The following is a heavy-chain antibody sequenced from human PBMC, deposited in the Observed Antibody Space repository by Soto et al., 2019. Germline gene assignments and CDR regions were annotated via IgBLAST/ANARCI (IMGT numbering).Heavy chain of an antibody. V-gene: IGHV4-39*01. CDR1: GDSISRSNNH. D-gene: IGHD3-10*01. CDR3: TRHRGPTGPNY. Sequence: SQTLSLTCTVSGDSISRSNNHWGWIRQPTGKGLEWIGSVYYSGSTYYNPSLKSRDTISIDASKNQFSLNLNSVTATDTAVYFCTRHRGPTGPNYWGQGILVSLS. CDR2: VYYSGST. J-gene: IGHJ4*02.